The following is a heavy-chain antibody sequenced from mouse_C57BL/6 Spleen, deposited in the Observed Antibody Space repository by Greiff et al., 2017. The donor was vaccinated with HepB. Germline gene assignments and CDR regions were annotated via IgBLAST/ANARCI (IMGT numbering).Heavy chain of an antibody. CDR2: ISSGSSTI. D-gene: IGHD1-1*01. CDR1: GFTFSDYG. Sequence: EVKLVESGGGLVKPGGSLKLSCAASGFTFSDYGMHWVRQAPEKGLEWVAYISSGSSTIYYADTVKGRFTISRDNAKNTLFLQMTSLRSEDTAMYYCARRELRPPYYAMDYWGQGTSVTVSS. V-gene: IGHV5-17*01. J-gene: IGHJ4*01. CDR3: ARRELRPPYYAMDY.